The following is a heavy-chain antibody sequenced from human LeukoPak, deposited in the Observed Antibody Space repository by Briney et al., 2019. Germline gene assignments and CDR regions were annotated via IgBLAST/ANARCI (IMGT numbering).Heavy chain of an antibody. Sequence: PSETLSLTCTVSGGSMTGYYWSWIRQPPGKELEYIGYIHYSGSTNYNPSPKSRATISIDTSKNQFSLRLSSVSAADTALYYCVKRAGTYFDYWGQGILVTVSS. J-gene: IGHJ4*02. CDR2: IHYSGST. CDR3: VKRAGTYFDY. D-gene: IGHD1-26*01. V-gene: IGHV4-59*01. CDR1: GGSMTGYY.